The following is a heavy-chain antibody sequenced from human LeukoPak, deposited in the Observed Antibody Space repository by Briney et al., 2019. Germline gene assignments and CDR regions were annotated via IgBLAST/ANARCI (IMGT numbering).Heavy chain of an antibody. CDR1: GFTFSSYN. Sequence: GGSLRLSCAASGFTFSSYNMNWVRQAPGKGLEWVSYIDSSSGTIYYADSVKGRFTISRDNAKNSLYLQMNSLRAEDTAVYYCARDGDESYYYYMDVWGKGTTVTVSS. D-gene: IGHD2-21*02. V-gene: IGHV3-48*01. CDR3: ARDGDESYYYYMDV. J-gene: IGHJ6*03. CDR2: IDSSSGTI.